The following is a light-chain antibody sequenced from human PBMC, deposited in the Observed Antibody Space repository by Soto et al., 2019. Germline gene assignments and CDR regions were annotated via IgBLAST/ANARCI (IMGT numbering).Light chain of an antibody. J-gene: IGKJ1*01. CDR1: QSVSSNY. Sequence: EIVLTQSPGTRSLSPGERATLSCRASQSVSSNYLAWYQQRPGQAPRPLIYDASSRATGVPDRFSGSGSGTDFTLTISRLEPEDFAVYYCQQYTRAPLTFGQGTKVDIK. CDR2: DAS. V-gene: IGKV3-20*01. CDR3: QQYTRAPLT.